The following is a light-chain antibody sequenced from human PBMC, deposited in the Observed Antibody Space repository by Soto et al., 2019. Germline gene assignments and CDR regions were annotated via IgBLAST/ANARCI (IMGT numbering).Light chain of an antibody. Sequence: DIQLTQSPSFLSASVGDTVTITCRASQGISSYLAWYQQKPGNAPNLLIYAASTLQSGVPSRFSGSGSGTEFTLTISNLQPEDFATYFCQQLNSYPRTFGQGTKVYIK. V-gene: IGKV1-9*01. CDR3: QQLNSYPRT. J-gene: IGKJ1*01. CDR1: QGISSY. CDR2: AAS.